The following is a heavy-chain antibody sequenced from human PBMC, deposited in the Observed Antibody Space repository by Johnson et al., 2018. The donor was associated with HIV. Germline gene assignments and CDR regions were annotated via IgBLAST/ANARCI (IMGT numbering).Heavy chain of an antibody. CDR3: ARTSLPDVEVQSEAFDI. V-gene: IGHV3-30*04. CDR2: ISYDGSNK. Sequence: VQLVESGGGVVRPGGSLRLSCAASGFTFSSYAMHWVRQAPGKGLEWVAVISYDGSNKYYADSVKGRFTISRDNSKNTLYLQMNSLRAEDTAVYYCARTSLPDVEVQSEAFDIWGQGTMVTVSS. J-gene: IGHJ3*02. D-gene: IGHD2-15*01. CDR1: GFTFSSYA.